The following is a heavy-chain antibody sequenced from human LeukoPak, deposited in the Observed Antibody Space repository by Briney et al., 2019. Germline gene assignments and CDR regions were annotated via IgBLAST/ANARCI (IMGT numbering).Heavy chain of an antibody. Sequence: PGGSLRLSCAASGFTFSSYWMHWVRQAPGKGLEWIGNIYNSGNTYYNPSLKSRVTISVGTSKNQFSLKLSSVTAADTAVYYCAITREYGGYDQKRPFDYWGQGTLVTVSS. D-gene: IGHD5-12*01. CDR3: AITREYGGYDQKRPFDY. CDR2: IYNSGNT. CDR1: GFTFSSYW. V-gene: IGHV4-4*02. J-gene: IGHJ4*02.